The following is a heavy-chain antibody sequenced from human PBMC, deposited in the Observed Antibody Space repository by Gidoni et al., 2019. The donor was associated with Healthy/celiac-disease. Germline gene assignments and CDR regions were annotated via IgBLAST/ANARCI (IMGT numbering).Heavy chain of an antibody. D-gene: IGHD6-19*01. CDR3: ARGDSSGWA. J-gene: IGHJ5*02. Sequence: VPLFKSGAEVKQPGASLWVSWKGSGYSFTSYWNSLVRQTPGKGLEWMGRIYPSDSYNNYSPSFKGHVTIPADKSISTAYLQWSSLKASDTAMYYCARGDSSGWAWGQGTLVTVSS. V-gene: IGHV5-10-1*01. CDR2: IYPSDSYN. CDR1: GYSFTSYW.